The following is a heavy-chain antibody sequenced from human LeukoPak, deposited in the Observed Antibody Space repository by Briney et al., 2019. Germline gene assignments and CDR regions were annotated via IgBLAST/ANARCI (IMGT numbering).Heavy chain of an antibody. D-gene: IGHD1-14*01. V-gene: IGHV3-48*02. CDR2: IRTTAEGAKYA. J-gene: IGHJ4*02. CDR3: ATDQPYAFDY. CDR1: GFSFTDYP. Sequence: PGGSLRLSCATSGFSFTDYPMNWVRQAPGKGLEWISNIRTTAEGAKYAYYADSVKGRVTISRDDGKNTLYLHMNSLRDDDTAVYYCATDQPYAFDYRGQGLLVTVSS.